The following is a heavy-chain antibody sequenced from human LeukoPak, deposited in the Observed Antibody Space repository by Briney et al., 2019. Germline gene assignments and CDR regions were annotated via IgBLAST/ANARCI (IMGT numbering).Heavy chain of an antibody. J-gene: IGHJ6*02. V-gene: IGHV4-61*01. CDR1: GGSVSSGSYC. D-gene: IGHD6-13*01. CDR2: IYYSGST. Sequence: PSETLSLTCTVSGGSVSSGSYCWSWIRQPPGKGLEWIGYIYYSGSTKYNPSLKSRVTISVDTSKNQFSLKLSSVTAADTAVYYCARDWGLYSSSWYVPYGMDVWGQGTTVTVSS. CDR3: ARDWGLYSSSWYVPYGMDV.